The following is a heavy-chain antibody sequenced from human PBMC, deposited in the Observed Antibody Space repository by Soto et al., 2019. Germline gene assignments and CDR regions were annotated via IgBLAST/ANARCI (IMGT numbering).Heavy chain of an antibody. J-gene: IGHJ4*02. CDR2: IYYSGST. CDR1: GGSISSGGYY. V-gene: IGHV4-31*03. CDR3: ARVGDTRYFDWYPDY. D-gene: IGHD3-9*01. Sequence: SETLSLTCTVSGGSISSGGYYWSWIRQHPGKGLEWIGYIYYSGSTYYNPSLKSRVTISVDTSKNQFSLKLSSVTAADTAVYYCARVGDTRYFDWYPDYWGQGTLVTVSS.